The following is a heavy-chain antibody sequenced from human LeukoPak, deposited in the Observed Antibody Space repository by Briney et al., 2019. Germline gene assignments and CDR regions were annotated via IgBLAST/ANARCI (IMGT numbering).Heavy chain of an antibody. D-gene: IGHD2-15*01. CDR3: AKDKFSVAVVADRLKWFDP. Sequence: GGSLRLSCAASGFTFSSYWMSWVRQAPGKGLEWVSVIYSGGSTYYADSVKGRFTISRDNSKNTLYLQMNSLRAEDTAVYYCAKDKFSVAVVADRLKWFDPWGQGTLVTVSS. V-gene: IGHV3-66*01. CDR2: IYSGGST. CDR1: GFTFSSYW. J-gene: IGHJ5*02.